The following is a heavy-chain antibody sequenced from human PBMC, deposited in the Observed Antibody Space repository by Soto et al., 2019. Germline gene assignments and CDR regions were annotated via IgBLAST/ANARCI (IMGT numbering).Heavy chain of an antibody. CDR2: INPNSGGT. D-gene: IGHD3-9*01. CDR3: ARDSILTGYSPYNWFDP. Sequence: GASVKVSCKASGYTFTGYYMHWVRQAPGQGLEWMGWINPNSGGTNYAQKFQGRVTMTRDTSISTAYMELSRLRSDDTAVDYCARDSILTGYSPYNWFDPWGQGTLVTVSS. CDR1: GYTFTGYY. J-gene: IGHJ5*02. V-gene: IGHV1-2*02.